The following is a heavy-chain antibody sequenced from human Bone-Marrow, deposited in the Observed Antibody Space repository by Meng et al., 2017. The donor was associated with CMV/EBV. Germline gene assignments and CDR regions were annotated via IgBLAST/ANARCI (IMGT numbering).Heavy chain of an antibody. CDR2: MNPNSGNT. Sequence: ASVKVSCKASGYTFTSYDINWVRQATGQGLEWMGWMNPNSGNTGYAQKFQGRVTMTRNTSISTAYMELSSLRSEDTAVYYCARDYWALGYFDYWGQGTLVTVSS. J-gene: IGHJ4*02. CDR1: GYTFTSYD. V-gene: IGHV1-8*01. CDR3: ARDYWALGYFDY. D-gene: IGHD2-8*02.